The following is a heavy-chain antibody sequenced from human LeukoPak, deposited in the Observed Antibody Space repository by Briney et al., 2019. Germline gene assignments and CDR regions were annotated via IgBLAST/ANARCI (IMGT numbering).Heavy chain of an antibody. CDR3: ARAARGVATIRGAFNY. CDR1: GYTFTSYA. Sequence: GASVKVSCKASGYTFTSYAMNWVRQAPGQGPEWMGWINPNSGATNYAQKFQGRVTMTRDTSISTAYMGLSRLRSDDTAVYYCARAARGVATIRGAFNYWGQGALVTVSS. V-gene: IGHV1-2*02. J-gene: IGHJ4*02. CDR2: INPNSGAT. D-gene: IGHD5-12*01.